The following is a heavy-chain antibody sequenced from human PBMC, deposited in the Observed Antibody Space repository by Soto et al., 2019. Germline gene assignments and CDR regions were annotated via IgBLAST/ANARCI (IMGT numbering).Heavy chain of an antibody. CDR3: ARSHARTFGGVIVPCFDD. J-gene: IGHJ4*02. Sequence: GGSLRLSCAASGFTFSSYGMHWVRQAPGKGLEWVAVIWYDGSNKYYADSVKGRFTISRDNSKNTLYLQMNSLRAEDTAVYYCARSHARTFGGVIVPCFDDWGKGTLVTVAS. CDR2: IWYDGSNK. D-gene: IGHD3-16*02. V-gene: IGHV3-33*01. CDR1: GFTFSSYG.